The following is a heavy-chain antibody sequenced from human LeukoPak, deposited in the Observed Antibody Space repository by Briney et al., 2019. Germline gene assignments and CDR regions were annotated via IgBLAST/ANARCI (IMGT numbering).Heavy chain of an antibody. J-gene: IGHJ4*02. D-gene: IGHD6-19*01. CDR3: AREGKLYSSGWYEACFDY. CDR1: GGSISSGSYY. Sequence: SETLSLTCTVSGGSISSGSYYWSWIRQPAGKGLEWIGRIYTSGSTNYNPSLKSRVTISVDTSKNQFSLKLSSVTAADTALYYCAREGKLYSSGWYEACFDYWGQGTLVTVSS. CDR2: IYTSGST. V-gene: IGHV4-61*02.